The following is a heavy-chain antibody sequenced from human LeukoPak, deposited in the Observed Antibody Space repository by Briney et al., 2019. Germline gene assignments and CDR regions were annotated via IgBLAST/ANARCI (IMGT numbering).Heavy chain of an antibody. CDR1: GFTFSSYA. Sequence: QTGGSLRLPCAASGFTFSSYAMSWVRQAPGKGLEWVSAISGSGGSTYYADSVKGRFTISRDNSKNTLYLQMNSLRAEGTAVYYCAKDSVTKYDFWSGPTYFVDYWGQGTLVTVSS. V-gene: IGHV3-23*01. CDR2: ISGSGGST. J-gene: IGHJ4*02. D-gene: IGHD3-3*01. CDR3: AKDSVTKYDFWSGPTYFVDY.